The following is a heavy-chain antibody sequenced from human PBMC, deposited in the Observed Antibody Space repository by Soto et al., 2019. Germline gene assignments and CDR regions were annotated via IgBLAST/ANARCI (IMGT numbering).Heavy chain of an antibody. CDR2: IIPILGIA. J-gene: IGHJ6*03. CDR3: ARDAFGSGSSHYYYYMDV. V-gene: IGHV1-69*08. D-gene: IGHD3-10*01. Sequence: QVQLVQSGAEVKKPGSSVKVSCKASGGTFSRYTISWVRQAPGQGLEWMGRIIPILGIANYAQKFQGRVTITADKSTSTAYMELSSLRSDDTAVYYCARDAFGSGSSHYYYYMDVWGKGTTVTVSS. CDR1: GGTFSRYT.